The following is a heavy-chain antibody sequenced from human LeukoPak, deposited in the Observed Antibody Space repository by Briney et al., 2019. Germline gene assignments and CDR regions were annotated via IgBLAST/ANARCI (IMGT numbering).Heavy chain of an antibody. J-gene: IGHJ6*02. Sequence: GGSLRLSCAASGFTFSSYEMNWVLQAPGKGLEWVSYISSSGSTIYYADSVKGRFTISRDNAKNSLYLQMNSLRAEDTAVYYCARDSGGRTGGTLRYFDWLPPMDVWGQGTTVTVSS. CDR3: ARDSGGRTGGTLRYFDWLPPMDV. V-gene: IGHV3-48*03. D-gene: IGHD3-9*01. CDR2: ISSSGSTI. CDR1: GFTFSSYE.